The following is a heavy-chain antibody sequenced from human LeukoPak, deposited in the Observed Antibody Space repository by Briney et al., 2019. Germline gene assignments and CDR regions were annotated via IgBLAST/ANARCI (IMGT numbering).Heavy chain of an antibody. CDR2: ISGSGGST. Sequence: GGSLRLSCAASGFTFSTYAMSWVRQSPGKGLEWFSGISGSGGSTYYADSVKGRFTISRDNSKNTLYLQMNSLRADDTAVYYCAKRPPSLPFDYWGQGTLVTVSS. CDR3: AKRPPSLPFDY. D-gene: IGHD2-2*01. V-gene: IGHV3-23*01. CDR1: GFTFSTYA. J-gene: IGHJ4*02.